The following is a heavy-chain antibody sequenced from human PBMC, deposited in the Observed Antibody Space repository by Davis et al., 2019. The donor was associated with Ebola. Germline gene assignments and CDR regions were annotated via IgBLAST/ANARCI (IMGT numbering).Heavy chain of an antibody. CDR3: ARVRYYGSGSPIDY. D-gene: IGHD3-10*01. Sequence: SETLSLTCTVSGGSISSGGYYWSWIRQHPGKGLEWIGYIYYSGSTYYNPSLKSRVTISVDTSKNQFSLKLSSVTAADTAVYYCARVRYYGSGSPIDYWGQGTLVTVSS. CDR2: IYYSGST. CDR1: GGSISSGGYY. V-gene: IGHV4-31*03. J-gene: IGHJ4*02.